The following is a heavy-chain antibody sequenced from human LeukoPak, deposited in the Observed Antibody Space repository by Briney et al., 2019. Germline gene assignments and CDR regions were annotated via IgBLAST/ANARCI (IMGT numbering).Heavy chain of an antibody. D-gene: IGHD7-27*01. V-gene: IGHV3-21*01. Sequence: GGSLRLSCAASGFTFSSYSMNWVRQAPGKGLEWLSSISSSSSYIYYADSVKGRFTISRDNAKNSLYLQMNSLRAEDTAVYYCARDRGAGDDAFDIWGQGTMVTVSS. CDR2: ISSSSSYI. CDR1: GFTFSSYS. J-gene: IGHJ3*02. CDR3: ARDRGAGDDAFDI.